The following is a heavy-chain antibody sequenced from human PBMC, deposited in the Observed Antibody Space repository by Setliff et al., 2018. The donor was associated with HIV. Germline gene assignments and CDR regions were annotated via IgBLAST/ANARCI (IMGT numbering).Heavy chain of an antibody. V-gene: IGHV1-3*01. CDR2: INAGNGDT. CDR1: GYTFTNYA. J-gene: IGHJ4*02. D-gene: IGHD4-17*01. CDR3: ARDSGDDYSDYYYYFDY. Sequence: ASVKVSCKASGYTFTNYAMHWVRQAPGQRLEWMGWINAGNGDTKYSQKFQGRVTFTWDTSASTAYMELSSLRSEDTALYYCARDSGDDYSDYYYYFDYWGQGTLVTVS.